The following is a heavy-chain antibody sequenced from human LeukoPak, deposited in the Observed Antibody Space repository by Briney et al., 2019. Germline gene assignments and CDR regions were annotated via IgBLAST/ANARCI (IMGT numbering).Heavy chain of an antibody. V-gene: IGHV1-24*01. CDR2: FDPEDGET. CDR3: ATRLLGGNDFDY. CDR1: GYTFTSYG. J-gene: IGHJ4*02. D-gene: IGHD4-23*01. Sequence: ASVKVSCKASGYTFTSYGISWVRQAPGQGLEWMGGFDPEDGETIYAQKFQGRVTMTEDTSTDTAYMELSSLRSEDTAVYYCATRLLGGNDFDYWGQGTLVTVSS.